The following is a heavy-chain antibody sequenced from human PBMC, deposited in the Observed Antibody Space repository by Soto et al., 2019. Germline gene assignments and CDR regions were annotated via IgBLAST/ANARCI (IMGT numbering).Heavy chain of an antibody. CDR3: ARGLGYSSPSDN. J-gene: IGHJ4*02. V-gene: IGHV1-8*01. CDR2: MNPNSGNT. Sequence: ASVKVSCKASGYTFTSYEINWVRQATGQGLEWMGWMNPNSGNTGYAQKFQGRVTMTRNTSISTAYMELSSLRSEDTAVYYCARGLGYSSPSDNWGQGTLVTVSS. CDR1: GYTFTSYE. D-gene: IGHD6-13*01.